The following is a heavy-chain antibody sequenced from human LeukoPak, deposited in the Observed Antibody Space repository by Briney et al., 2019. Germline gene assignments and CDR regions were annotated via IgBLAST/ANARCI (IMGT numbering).Heavy chain of an antibody. CDR1: GFTFSSYW. CDR3: ARDIGYPYYYYYYMDV. CDR2: IKQDGSEK. V-gene: IGHV3-7*01. Sequence: GGSLRLSCAASGFTFSSYWMSWVRQAPGKGLEGVANIKQDGSEKYYVDSVKGRFTISRDNAKNSLYLQMNSLRAEDTAVYYCARDIGYPYYYYYYMDVWGKGTTVTVSS. J-gene: IGHJ6*03. D-gene: IGHD3-22*01.